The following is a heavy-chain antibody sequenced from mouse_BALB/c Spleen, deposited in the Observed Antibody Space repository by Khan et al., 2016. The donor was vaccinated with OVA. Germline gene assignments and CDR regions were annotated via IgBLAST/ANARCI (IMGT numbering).Heavy chain of an antibody. V-gene: IGHV1-20*01. CDR2: INPHIGAT. D-gene: IGHD1-1*01. Sequence: VQLKQSGPELVRPSASVYISCKASGYSFTGYFMNWVMQSHGKSLEWIGRINPHIGATFYNPMIKDKATLTDDESSSTANMELRTLTSEDSAVYYCKRIYRSDFDYWGQGTTLTVSS. CDR3: KRIYRSDFDY. J-gene: IGHJ2*01. CDR1: GYSFTGYF.